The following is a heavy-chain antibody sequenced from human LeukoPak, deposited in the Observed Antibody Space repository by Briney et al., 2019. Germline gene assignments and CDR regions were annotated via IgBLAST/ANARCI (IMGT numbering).Heavy chain of an antibody. D-gene: IGHD6-19*01. Sequence: GGSLRLSCAASGFTFSSYSMNWVRQAPGKGLEWVSSISSSSSYIYYADSVKGRFTISRNNAKNSLYLQMNSLRAEDTAVYYCAVIAVAGQALWGQGTLVTVSS. J-gene: IGHJ4*02. CDR2: ISSSSSYI. CDR3: AVIAVAGQAL. CDR1: GFTFSSYS. V-gene: IGHV3-21*01.